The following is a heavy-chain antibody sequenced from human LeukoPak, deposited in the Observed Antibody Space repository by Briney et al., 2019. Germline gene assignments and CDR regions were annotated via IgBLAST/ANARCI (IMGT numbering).Heavy chain of an antibody. J-gene: IGHJ4*02. CDR2: IKQDGSEK. CDR1: GFTFSSYW. Sequence: GGSLRLSCAASGFTFSSYWMSWVRQAPGKGLEWVANIKQDGSEKYYVDSVKGRFTISRDNAKNPLYLQMNSLRAEDTAVYYCARERGGDGDPQFVFDYWGQGTLVTVSS. CDR3: ARERGGDGDPQFVFDY. D-gene: IGHD4-17*01. V-gene: IGHV3-7*01.